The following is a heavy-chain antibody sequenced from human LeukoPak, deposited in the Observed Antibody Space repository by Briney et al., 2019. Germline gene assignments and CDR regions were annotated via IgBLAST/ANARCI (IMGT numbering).Heavy chain of an antibody. CDR2: MSTTGKYI. CDR3: ARESIRQQLYYFDY. V-gene: IGHV3-21*01. Sequence: GGSLRLSCIASGFDFNNYNLNWDRQAQGKVLEWVASMSTTGKYIYYADSVKGRFTISRDNSKNTLYLQMNSLKTDDTAMYYCARESIRQQLYYFDYWGQGALVTVSS. J-gene: IGHJ4*02. CDR1: GFDFNNYN. D-gene: IGHD6-13*01.